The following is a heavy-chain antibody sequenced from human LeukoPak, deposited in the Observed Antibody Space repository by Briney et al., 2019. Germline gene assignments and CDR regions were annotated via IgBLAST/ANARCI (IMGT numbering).Heavy chain of an antibody. CDR3: ARDRGSSGWYEPDFDY. V-gene: IGHV4-61*01. Sequence: PSETLSLTCTVSGGSVSSGSYYWSWIRQPPGKGLEWIGYIYYSGSTNYNPSLKSRVTISVDTSKNQFSLKLSSVTAADTAVYYCARDRGSSGWYEPDFDYWGQGTLVTVSS. J-gene: IGHJ4*02. CDR2: IYYSGST. CDR1: GGSVSSGSYY. D-gene: IGHD6-19*01.